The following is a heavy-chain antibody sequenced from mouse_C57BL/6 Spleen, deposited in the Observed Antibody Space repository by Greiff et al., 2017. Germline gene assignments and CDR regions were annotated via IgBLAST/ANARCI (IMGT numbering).Heavy chain of an antibody. Sequence: QFQLQQSGAELVKPGASVKVSCKASGYTFTSYCMPWVKQRPGQGLEWIGRIHPSDSDINYNQKFKGKATFTVDTSSSTAYLQLSGLTCEDSAVYYCAMGGAWFAYWGQGTLVTVSA. CDR1: GYTFTSYC. V-gene: IGHV1-74*01. CDR3: AMGGAWFAY. CDR2: IHPSDSDI. J-gene: IGHJ3*01.